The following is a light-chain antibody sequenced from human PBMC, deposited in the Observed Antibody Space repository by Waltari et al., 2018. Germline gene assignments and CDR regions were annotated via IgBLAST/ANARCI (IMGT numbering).Light chain of an antibody. CDR3: QQYNNWPPLT. J-gene: IGKJ4*01. CDR1: QTITNY. Sequence: DIQVTQSPSSLSASVGDRVIITCRTSQTITNYLNWYQQKPGKAPQLLIYAASNLQSGVPSRFSGSGSGTDFTLTISSLQSEDFAVYYCQQYNNWPPLTFGGGTKVEIK. V-gene: IGKV1-39*01. CDR2: AAS.